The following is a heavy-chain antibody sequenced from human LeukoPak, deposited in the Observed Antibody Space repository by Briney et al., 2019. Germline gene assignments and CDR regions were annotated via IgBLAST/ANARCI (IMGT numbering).Heavy chain of an antibody. CDR1: GFTFSRYA. Sequence: GGSLSLSCAASGFTFSRYAMNWVRQAPGKGLEWVSSISSSGGSTYYAASVRGRFTVSRDNSTDTLGFYRSSRRFEDAAVYYRGSSGSEWEFPIVSWGQGTLVTVSS. CDR2: ISSSGGST. D-gene: IGHD3-10*01. J-gene: IGHJ4*02. CDR3: GSSGSEWEFPIVS. V-gene: IGHV3-23*01.